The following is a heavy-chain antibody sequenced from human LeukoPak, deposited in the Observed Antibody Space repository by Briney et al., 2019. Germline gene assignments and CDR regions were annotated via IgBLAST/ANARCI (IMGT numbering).Heavy chain of an antibody. J-gene: IGHJ4*02. D-gene: IGHD5-12*01. CDR1: GGSIISGDSY. Sequence: SETLSLTCTVSGGSIISGDSYWSWIRQHPERGLEWIGYMYNTGSQYYNPSLASRVAISPDTSKNEFSLRLSAVTAADTAVYYCARAVNQWLHHPFDYWGQGILVTVSS. V-gene: IGHV4-31*03. CDR2: MYNTGSQ. CDR3: ARAVNQWLHHPFDY.